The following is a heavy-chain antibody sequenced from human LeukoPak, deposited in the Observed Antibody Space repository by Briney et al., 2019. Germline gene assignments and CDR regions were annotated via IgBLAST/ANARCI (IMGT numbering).Heavy chain of an antibody. J-gene: IGHJ4*02. Sequence: PGGSLRLSCGASGFTFSSYAMSWVRQAPEKGLEWVSGISGNGDSTYYTDSVKGRFTIFRDNSKNTLYLQMNSLRAEDTAVYYCAKEGASSSVRLGYYYFDYWGQGTLVTVSS. CDR1: GFTFSSYA. CDR2: ISGNGDST. V-gene: IGHV3-23*01. D-gene: IGHD2-2*01. CDR3: AKEGASSSVRLGYYYFDY.